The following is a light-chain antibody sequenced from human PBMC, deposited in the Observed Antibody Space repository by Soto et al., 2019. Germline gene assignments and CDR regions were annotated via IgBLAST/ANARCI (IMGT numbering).Light chain of an antibody. J-gene: IGKJ1*01. CDR1: QSVSSN. CDR2: GAS. Sequence: EIVMTQSPATLSVSPGERATLSCRASQSVSSNLAWYQQKPGPAPRLLIYGASTRATGIPARFSGSGSGTEFTLTISSLQSEDFAVYYCEQYNNWPPWTFGQGTKVGIK. V-gene: IGKV3-15*01. CDR3: EQYNNWPPWT.